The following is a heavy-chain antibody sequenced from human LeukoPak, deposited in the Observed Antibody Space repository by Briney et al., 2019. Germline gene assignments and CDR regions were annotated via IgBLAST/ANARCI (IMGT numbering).Heavy chain of an antibody. Sequence: GGSLRLSCAASGFTFSSYSMNWVRQAPGKGLEWVSFISSSSNYRYYAGSVKGRFTISRDNAKNSLYLQMNSLRAEDTAVYYCARGYYYDSSGPGDYWGQGTLVTVSS. D-gene: IGHD3-22*01. CDR3: ARGYYYDSSGPGDY. CDR1: GFTFSSYS. J-gene: IGHJ4*02. CDR2: ISSSSNYR. V-gene: IGHV3-21*01.